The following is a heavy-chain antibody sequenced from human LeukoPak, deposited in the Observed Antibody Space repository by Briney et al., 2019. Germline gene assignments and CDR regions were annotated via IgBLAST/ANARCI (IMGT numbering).Heavy chain of an antibody. CDR1: GGTLSSYA. CDR2: IIPIFGTA. J-gene: IGHJ4*02. V-gene: IGHV1-69*13. D-gene: IGHD3-22*01. CDR3: ARGGGYYDSSGYLTFDY. Sequence: ASVKVSCKASGGTLSSYAISWVRQAPGQGLEWMGGIIPIFGTANYAQKFQGRVTITADESTSAAYMELSSLRSEDTAVYYCARGGGYYDSSGYLTFDYWGQGTLVTVSS.